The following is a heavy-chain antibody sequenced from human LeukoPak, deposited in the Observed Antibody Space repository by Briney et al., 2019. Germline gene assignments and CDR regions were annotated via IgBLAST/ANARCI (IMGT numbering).Heavy chain of an antibody. CDR1: GGSFSGYY. CDR2: INHSGST. V-gene: IGHV4-34*01. Sequence: SETLSLTCAVYGGSFSGYYWSWIRQPPGKGLEWIGEINHSGSTNYNPSLKSRVTISVDTSKNQFSLKLSSVTAADTAVYYCARDNRYGDYYFDYWGQGTLVTVSS. D-gene: IGHD4-17*01. J-gene: IGHJ4*02. CDR3: ARDNRYGDYYFDY.